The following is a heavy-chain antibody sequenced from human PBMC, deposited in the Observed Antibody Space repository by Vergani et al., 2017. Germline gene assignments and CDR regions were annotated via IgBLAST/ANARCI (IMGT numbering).Heavy chain of an antibody. CDR3: VKEKIDLWSYFFDS. CDR1: GFTFSSHA. CDR2: IKNTGDSN. V-gene: IGHV3-23*01. D-gene: IGHD2-21*01. Sequence: EVQLLQSEGTVVQPGGSLRLSCVASGFTFSSHAMSWVRQGHGQGLEWVSSIKNTGDSNHFADSVKGRFTISRDNSKNTLYLQMNSLRVEDTAVYYCVKEKIDLWSYFFDSWGHGILVTVSS. J-gene: IGHJ4*01.